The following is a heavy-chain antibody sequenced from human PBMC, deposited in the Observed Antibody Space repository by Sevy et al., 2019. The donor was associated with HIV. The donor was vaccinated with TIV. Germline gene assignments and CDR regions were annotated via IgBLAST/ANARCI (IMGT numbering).Heavy chain of an antibody. J-gene: IGHJ4*02. V-gene: IGHV3-30-3*01. CDR3: ARESVRGVIIMYYFDY. CDR1: GFTFSSYA. CDR2: ISYDGSNK. D-gene: IGHD3-10*01. Sequence: GGSLRLSYAASGFTFSSYAMHWVRQAPGKGLEWVAVISYDGSNKYYADSVKGRFTISRDNSKNTLYLQMNSLRAEDTAVYYCARESVRGVIIMYYFDYWGQGTLVTVSS.